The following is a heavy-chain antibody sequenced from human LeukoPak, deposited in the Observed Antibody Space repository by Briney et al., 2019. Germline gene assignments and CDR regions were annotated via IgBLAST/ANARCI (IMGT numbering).Heavy chain of an antibody. CDR1: GFTFNNYV. CDR3: ARESGLRFLEWLPKNWFDP. J-gene: IGHJ5*02. Sequence: PGGSLRLSCAASGFTFNNYVMNWVRQAPGKGLEWVSSISSSSSYIYYADSVKGRFTISRDNAKNSLYLQMNSLRAEDTAVYYCARESGLRFLEWLPKNWFDPWGQGTLVTVSS. V-gene: IGHV3-21*01. CDR2: ISSSSSYI. D-gene: IGHD3-3*01.